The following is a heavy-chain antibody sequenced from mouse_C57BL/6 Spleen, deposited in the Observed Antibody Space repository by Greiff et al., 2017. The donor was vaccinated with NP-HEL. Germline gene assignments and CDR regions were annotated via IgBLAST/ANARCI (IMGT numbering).Heavy chain of an antibody. Sequence: DVKLVESGGGLVKPGGSLKLSCAASGFTFSDYGMHWVRQAPEKGLEWVAYISSGSSTIYYADTVKGRFTISRDNAKNTLFLQMTSLRPEDTAMYYCAKNWDLDYWGQGTTLTVSS. CDR3: AKNWDLDY. CDR2: ISSGSSTI. V-gene: IGHV5-17*01. CDR1: GFTFSDYG. J-gene: IGHJ2*01. D-gene: IGHD4-1*01.